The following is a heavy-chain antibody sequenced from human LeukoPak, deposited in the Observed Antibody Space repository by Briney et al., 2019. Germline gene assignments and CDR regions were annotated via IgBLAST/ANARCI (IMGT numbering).Heavy chain of an antibody. Sequence: SETLSLTCTVSGGSISSYYWSWIRQPPGKGLEWIGYIYYSGSTNYNPSLKSRVTISVDTSKNQFSLKLSSVTAADTAVCYCARGNYYDSSGYWTPFDYWGQGTLVTVSS. V-gene: IGHV4-59*01. CDR1: GGSISSYY. D-gene: IGHD3-22*01. CDR2: IYYSGST. J-gene: IGHJ4*02. CDR3: ARGNYYDSSGYWTPFDY.